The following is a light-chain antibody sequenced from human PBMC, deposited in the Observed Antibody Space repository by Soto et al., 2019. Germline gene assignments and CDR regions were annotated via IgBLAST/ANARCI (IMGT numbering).Light chain of an antibody. Sequence: QSVLTQPRSVSGSPGQSVTISCTGTSSDVGGYNYVSWYQQHPGKAPKLMIYDVSKRPSGVPDRFSGSKSGNTASLTISGLQAEDEADYYCCSYAGSYPGFGTGTKVNVL. CDR3: CSYAGSYPG. CDR1: SSDVGGYNY. CDR2: DVS. J-gene: IGLJ1*01. V-gene: IGLV2-11*01.